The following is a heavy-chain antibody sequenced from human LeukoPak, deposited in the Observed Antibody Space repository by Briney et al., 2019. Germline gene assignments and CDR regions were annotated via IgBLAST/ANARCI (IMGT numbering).Heavy chain of an antibody. V-gene: IGHV3-11*01. Sequence: GGSLRLSCAASGFTFSDYYMSWIRQAPGKGLEWVSYISSSGSTIYYADSVKGRFTIARDNAKNSLYLQMNSLRAEDTAVYYCARDRLAPHYYDSSGFFDYWGQGTPVTVSS. CDR2: ISSSGSTI. CDR3: ARDRLAPHYYDSSGFFDY. D-gene: IGHD3-22*01. CDR1: GFTFSDYY. J-gene: IGHJ4*02.